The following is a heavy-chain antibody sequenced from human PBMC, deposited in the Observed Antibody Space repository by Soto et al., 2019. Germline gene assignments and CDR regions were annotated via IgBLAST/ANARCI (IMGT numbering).Heavy chain of an antibody. CDR3: ARESLRSFYFFDY. CDR2: IYYSGST. Sequence: SETLSLTCTVSGGSISSGGYYWSWIRQHPGKGLEWIGYIYYSGSTYYNPSLKSRVTISVDTSKNQFSLKLSSVTAADTAVYYCARESLRSFYFFDYWGQGTLVTVSS. J-gene: IGHJ4*02. V-gene: IGHV4-31*03. D-gene: IGHD4-17*01. CDR1: GGSISSGGYY.